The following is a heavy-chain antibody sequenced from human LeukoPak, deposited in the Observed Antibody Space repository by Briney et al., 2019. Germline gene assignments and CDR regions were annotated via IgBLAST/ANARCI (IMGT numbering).Heavy chain of an antibody. J-gene: IGHJ4*02. CDR2: IKGDGIST. D-gene: IGHD3-3*01. CDR1: GFDFSSNW. V-gene: IGHV3-74*01. Sequence: GGSLRLSCAASGFDFSSNWMHWVRHAPGQGLVWVSRIKGDGISTSYADSVKGRFTISRDIAKNTLYLQMNSLRAEDTGVYYCAKDHYWSIDYWGRGTLVTVSS. CDR3: AKDHYWSIDY.